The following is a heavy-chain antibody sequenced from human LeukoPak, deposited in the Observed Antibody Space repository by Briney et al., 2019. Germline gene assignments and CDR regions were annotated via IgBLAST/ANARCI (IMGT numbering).Heavy chain of an antibody. CDR2: TSVYNGNT. Sequence: ASVKVSCKSAAYTFTIYGISWVRQAPGQGLEWLGWTSVYNGNTKYGQKLQVRVTMTTDTYTSTGYMELRSLRSDDKAVYYCAREWLHTRGSDASDIWGQGTMVTVSS. J-gene: IGHJ3*02. V-gene: IGHV1-18*01. CDR3: AREWLHTRGSDASDI. D-gene: IGHD5-24*01. CDR1: AYTFTIYG.